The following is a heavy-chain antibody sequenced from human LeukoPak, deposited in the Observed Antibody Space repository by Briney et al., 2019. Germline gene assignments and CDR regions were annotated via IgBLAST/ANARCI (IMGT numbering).Heavy chain of an antibody. J-gene: IGHJ2*01. CDR2: ISHDGSDK. V-gene: IGHV3-30-3*01. Sequence: PGGSLRLSCAASGFTFSSYWMHWVRQAPGKGLEWVAVISHDGSDKYYADSVKGRFTISRDNSKNTVFLEMNSLRSEDTALYLCARDAGWLRFYWYFDLWGRGTLVAVSS. CDR1: GFTFSSYW. CDR3: ARDAGWLRFYWYFDL. D-gene: IGHD5-24*01.